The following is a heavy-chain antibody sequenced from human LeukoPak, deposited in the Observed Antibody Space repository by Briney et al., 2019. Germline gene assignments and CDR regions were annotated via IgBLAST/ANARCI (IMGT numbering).Heavy chain of an antibody. CDR1: GYTFTSYY. CDR3: ARDFKKDSSGWYLNY. V-gene: IGHV1-46*01. J-gene: IGHJ4*02. Sequence: ASVKVSCKASGYTFTSYYMHWVRQAPGQGLEWMGIINPSGGSTSYAQKFQGRVTMARDTSTSTVYMELRSLRSDDTAVYYCARDFKKDSSGWYLNYWGQGTLVTVSS. CDR2: INPSGGST. D-gene: IGHD6-19*01.